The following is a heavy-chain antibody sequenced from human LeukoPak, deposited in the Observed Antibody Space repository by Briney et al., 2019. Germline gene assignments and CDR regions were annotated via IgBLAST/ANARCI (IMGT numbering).Heavy chain of an antibody. CDR1: GGIFSNYE. Sequence: SVKVSCKASGGIFSNYEISWVRQARAQGLEWMGRIIPILGKAIYATKFQGRVTFTADTSTSTAYMELRSLGSEDTALYYCARDGYTTMPNFDYWGQGTLVTVSS. D-gene: IGHD2-2*01. CDR3: ARDGYTTMPNFDY. CDR2: IIPILGKA. V-gene: IGHV1-69*04. J-gene: IGHJ4*02.